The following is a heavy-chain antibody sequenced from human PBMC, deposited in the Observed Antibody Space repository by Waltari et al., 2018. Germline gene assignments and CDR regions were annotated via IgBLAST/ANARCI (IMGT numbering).Heavy chain of an antibody. J-gene: IGHJ5*01. V-gene: IGHV4-39*01. D-gene: IGHD3-3*01. CDR1: GGSINSTAFY. CDR3: ATQSGLTSFGSAHPTWFDS. Sequence: HLQLQESGPGLVKPSGTLSLTCSVSGGSINSTAFYWGWIRQPTGKGLEWIATANDRRPTYFNPSLRGRVTISVDTSKRQFALKLTSGTTADTAVYYCATQSGLTSFGSAHPTWFDSWGQGTPVTVSS. CDR2: ANDRRPT.